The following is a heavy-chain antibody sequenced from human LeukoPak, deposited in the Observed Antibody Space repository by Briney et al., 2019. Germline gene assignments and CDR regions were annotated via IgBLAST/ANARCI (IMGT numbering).Heavy chain of an antibody. D-gene: IGHD2-2*01. CDR2: IWYDGSNK. CDR1: GFTFSKYG. J-gene: IGHJ4*02. V-gene: IGHV3-33*01. CDR3: ARAGIGNALDY. Sequence: GMSLRLSCAASGFTFSKYGMNWVRQAPGKGLEWVAIIWYDGSNKYFAESVKGRFTISKDNSKNTVYLQMNSLRIEDTAVYHCARAGIGNALDYWGPGTQVTVSS.